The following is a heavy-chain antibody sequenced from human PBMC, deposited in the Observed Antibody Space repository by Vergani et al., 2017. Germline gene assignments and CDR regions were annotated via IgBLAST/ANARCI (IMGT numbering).Heavy chain of an antibody. Sequence: EVQLVESGGGLVKPGGSLRLSCVVSGFTFSSYTMDWVRQAPGKGLEWVSSISSSYNYRYYADSVKGRFTISRDNAKNSLYLQMNSLRVEDTAVYYCARGHGMIDLFDYWGQGILVTVSS. J-gene: IGHJ4*02. CDR2: ISSSYNYR. CDR3: ARGHGMIDLFDY. D-gene: IGHD2-21*01. V-gene: IGHV3-21*01. CDR1: GFTFSSYT.